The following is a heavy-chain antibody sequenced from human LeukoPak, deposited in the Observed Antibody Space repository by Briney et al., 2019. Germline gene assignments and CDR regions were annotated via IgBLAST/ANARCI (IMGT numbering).Heavy chain of an antibody. D-gene: IGHD3-10*01. CDR3: VRDLVNFYGSGAFDY. Sequence: PSETLSLTCSVSGAYISNNYWTWIRQPAGKALEWIGRIFTSGTTIYNPSLNSRVTMSVDTSKNHFSLKLSSVTAADTAVYYCVRDLVNFYGSGAFDYWGQGTLVTVSS. J-gene: IGHJ4*02. V-gene: IGHV4-4*07. CDR2: IFTSGTT. CDR1: GAYISNNY.